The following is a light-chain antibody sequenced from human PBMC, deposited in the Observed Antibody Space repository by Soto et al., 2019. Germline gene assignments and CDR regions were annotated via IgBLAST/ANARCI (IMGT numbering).Light chain of an antibody. CDR3: QQYGSSPPLT. Sequence: EIVLTQSPGTLSLSPGERATLSCRASQSVSSNYLAWYQQKPGQAPRLLIYGASSRATGIPDRFSGSGSGTDFTLTISRLEPEDFALYYCQQYGSSPPLTFGGGDKVEI. CDR2: GAS. CDR1: QSVSSNY. V-gene: IGKV3-20*01. J-gene: IGKJ4*01.